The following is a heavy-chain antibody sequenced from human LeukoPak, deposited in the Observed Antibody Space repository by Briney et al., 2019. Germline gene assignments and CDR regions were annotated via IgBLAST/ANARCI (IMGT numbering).Heavy chain of an antibody. Sequence: GGSLRLSCAASGFTFSSYAMSWVRQVPGKGLEGVSSVSGSGSHTYYADSVKGRFTISRDNSKNTLYLQMDSLRAEDAAVYYCAKDERGYDCYFDYWGQGALVTVSS. D-gene: IGHD5-12*01. V-gene: IGHV3-23*01. CDR2: VSGSGSHT. CDR1: GFTFSSYA. CDR3: AKDERGYDCYFDY. J-gene: IGHJ4*02.